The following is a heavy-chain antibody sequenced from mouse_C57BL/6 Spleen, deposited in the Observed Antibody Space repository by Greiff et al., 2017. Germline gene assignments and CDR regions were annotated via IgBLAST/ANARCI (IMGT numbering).Heavy chain of an antibody. J-gene: IGHJ2*01. Sequence: VKLMESGAELMKPGASVKLSCKATGYTFTGYWIEWVKQRPGHGLEWIGEILPGSGSTNYNEKFKGKATFTADTSSNTAYMQLSSLTTEDSAIYYCARASNYYGSSYNFDYWGQGTTLTVSS. CDR1: GYTFTGYW. CDR3: ARASNYYGSSYNFDY. V-gene: IGHV1-9*01. CDR2: ILPGSGST. D-gene: IGHD1-1*01.